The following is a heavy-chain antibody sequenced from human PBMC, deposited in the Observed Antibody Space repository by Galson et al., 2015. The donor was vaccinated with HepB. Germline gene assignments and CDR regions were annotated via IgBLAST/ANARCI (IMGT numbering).Heavy chain of an antibody. J-gene: IGHJ4*02. D-gene: IGHD6-19*01. CDR3: ARNTYSSGWHFDY. Sequence: SVKVSCKASGSTFTSYGISWVRQAPGQGLEWMGWINSYNDNTNYAQKLQGRVTMTTDTSTSTAYMELRSLRSDDTAVYYCARNTYSSGWHFDYWGQGTLVTVSS. CDR2: INSYNDNT. V-gene: IGHV1-18*01. CDR1: GSTFTSYG.